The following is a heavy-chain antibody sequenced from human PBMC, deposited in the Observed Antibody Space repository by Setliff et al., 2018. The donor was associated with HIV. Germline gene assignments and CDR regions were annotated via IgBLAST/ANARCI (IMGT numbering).Heavy chain of an antibody. CDR2: IHTSGNT. Sequence: SETLSLTCTVSGGSIRIYYWNWIRQPAGKGLEWIGRIHTSGNTNYNPSLKSRVTMSVDTSKNHFSLKLSSVTAADTAVYYCARDLSGYSYGSYYYYMDVWGKGTTVTAP. CDR3: ARDLSGYSYGSYYYYMDV. D-gene: IGHD5-18*01. V-gene: IGHV4-4*07. J-gene: IGHJ6*03. CDR1: GGSIRIYY.